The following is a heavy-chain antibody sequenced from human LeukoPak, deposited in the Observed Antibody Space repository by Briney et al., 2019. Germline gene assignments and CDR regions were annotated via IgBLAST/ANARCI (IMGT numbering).Heavy chain of an antibody. CDR2: IWYDGSNK. J-gene: IGHJ4*02. CDR1: GFTFSSYG. Sequence: PGGSLRLSCAASGFTFSSYGMHWVRQAPGKGLEWVAVIWYDGSNKYYADSVKGRFTISRDNSKNTLYLQMNSLRAEDTAVYYCARQNDDFWSGYYDYWGQGTLVTVSS. CDR3: ARQNDDFWSGYYDY. V-gene: IGHV3-33*08. D-gene: IGHD3-3*01.